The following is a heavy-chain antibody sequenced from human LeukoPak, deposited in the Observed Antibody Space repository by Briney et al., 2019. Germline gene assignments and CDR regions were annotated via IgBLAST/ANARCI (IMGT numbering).Heavy chain of an antibody. V-gene: IGHV4-31*03. CDR2: IYYSGST. J-gene: IGHJ4*02. Sequence: KTSETLSLTCTVSGGSISSGGYYWSWIRQHPGKGLEWIGYIYYSGSTYYNPSLKSRVTISVDTSKNQFSLKLSSVTAADTAVYYCARGLWVGLPYPSSWYHFDYWGQGALVTVSS. D-gene: IGHD6-13*01. CDR3: ARGLWVGLPYPSSWYHFDY. CDR1: GGSISSGGYY.